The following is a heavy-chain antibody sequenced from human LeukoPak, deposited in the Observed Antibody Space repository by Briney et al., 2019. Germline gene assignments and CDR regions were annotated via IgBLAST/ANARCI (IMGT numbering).Heavy chain of an antibody. CDR2: IYTSGST. J-gene: IGHJ4*02. V-gene: IGHV4-4*09. CDR1: GGSISSYY. Sequence: PSETLSLTCTVSGGSISSYYWSWIRQPPGEGLEWIGYIYTSGSTNYNPSLKSRVTISVDTSKNQFSLKLSSVTAADTAVYYCARMAYNWNALDYWGQGTLVTVSS. D-gene: IGHD1-1*01. CDR3: ARMAYNWNALDY.